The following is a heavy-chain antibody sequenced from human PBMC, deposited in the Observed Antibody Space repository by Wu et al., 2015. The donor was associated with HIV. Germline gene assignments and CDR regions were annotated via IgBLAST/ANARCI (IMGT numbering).Heavy chain of an antibody. J-gene: IGHJ4*02. Sequence: QGQMVQSGAEVKKPGASVKVSCKVFGYTLSKLSMQWVRQATGQGLEWMGWMNPNSGNTGYAQNFQGRVTMTRSTSISTAYMELSRLSSEDAAVYYCARVVPGPMPYADFWGQGTLVTVSS. CDR1: GYTLSKLS. V-gene: IGHV1-8*01. D-gene: IGHD2-2*01. CDR3: ARVVPGPMPYADF. CDR2: MNPNSGNT.